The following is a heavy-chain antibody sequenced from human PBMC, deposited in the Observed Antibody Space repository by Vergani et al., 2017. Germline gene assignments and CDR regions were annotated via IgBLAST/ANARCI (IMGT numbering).Heavy chain of an antibody. Sequence: QVQLVQSGAEVKKPGSSVKVSCKASGGTFSSYTISWVRQAPGQGLEWMGRISAYNGNTNYAQKLQGRVTMTTDTSTSTAYMELRSLRSDDTAVYYCARGISKYSGYDYGGGYWGQGTLVTVSS. CDR2: ISAYNGNT. V-gene: IGHV1-18*01. D-gene: IGHD5-12*01. J-gene: IGHJ4*02. CDR3: ARGISKYSGYDYGGGY. CDR1: GGTFSSYT.